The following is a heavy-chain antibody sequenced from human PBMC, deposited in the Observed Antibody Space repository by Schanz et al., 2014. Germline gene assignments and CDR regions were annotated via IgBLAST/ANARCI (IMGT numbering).Heavy chain of an antibody. CDR2: IKQDGSEK. CDR3: ARDTSYGMDV. CDR1: GFTFRDYY. Sequence: PGGSLRLSCAASGFTFRDYYMSWIRQAPGKGLEWVANIKQDGSEKYYVDAVKGRFTISRDNAKNSLYLQMNSLRAEDTAVYYCARDTSYGMDVWGQGTTXTVSS. V-gene: IGHV3-7*01. J-gene: IGHJ6*02.